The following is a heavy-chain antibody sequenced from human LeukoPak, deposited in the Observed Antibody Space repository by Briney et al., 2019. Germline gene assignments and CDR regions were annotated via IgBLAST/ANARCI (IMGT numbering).Heavy chain of an antibody. CDR3: ARDSADTAMALYYYYMDV. Sequence: SSETLSLTCTVSGGSISSGDYYWSWIRQPPGKGLEWNGYIYYSGSTYYNPSLKSRVTISVDTSKNQFSLKLSSVTAADTAVYYCARDSADTAMALYYYYMDVWGKGTTLTVSS. CDR1: GGSISSGDYY. J-gene: IGHJ6*03. D-gene: IGHD5-18*01. V-gene: IGHV4-30-4*08. CDR2: IYYSGST.